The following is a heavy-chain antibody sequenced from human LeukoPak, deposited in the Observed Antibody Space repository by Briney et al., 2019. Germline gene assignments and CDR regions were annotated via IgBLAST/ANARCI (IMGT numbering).Heavy chain of an antibody. CDR1: GFTFSNYM. Sequence: GGSLRLSCAASGFTFSNYMMDWVRQAAGKGLVWVSRIKSDGITITYADSVKGRFTISRDNAKNMLYLQMNSLRAEDTAVYYCLRDLNWSLDQWGQGTLVTVSS. J-gene: IGHJ4*02. D-gene: IGHD1-20*01. CDR2: IKSDGITI. CDR3: LRDLNWSLDQ. V-gene: IGHV3-74*01.